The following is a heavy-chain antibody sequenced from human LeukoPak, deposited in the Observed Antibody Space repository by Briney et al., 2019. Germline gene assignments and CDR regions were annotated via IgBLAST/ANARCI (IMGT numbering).Heavy chain of an antibody. J-gene: IGHJ4*02. CDR3: ARGRPSSWSDY. D-gene: IGHD6-13*01. Sequence: SVKVSCKASGYTFTGYYMHWVRQAPGQGLEWMGGIIPIFGTANYAQKFQGRVTITADKSTSTAYMELSGLRSEDTAVYYCARGRPSSWSDYWGQGTLVTVSS. V-gene: IGHV1-69*06. CDR2: IIPIFGTA. CDR1: GYTFTGYY.